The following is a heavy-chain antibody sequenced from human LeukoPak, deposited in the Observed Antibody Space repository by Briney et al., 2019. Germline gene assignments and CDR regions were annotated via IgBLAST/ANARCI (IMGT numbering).Heavy chain of an antibody. J-gene: IGHJ6*02. CDR2: INPNSGGT. D-gene: IGHD4-17*01. V-gene: IGHV1-2*02. CDR1: GYTFTGYY. Sequence: ASVKVSCKASGYTFTGYYMHWVRQAPGQGLEWMGWINPNSGGTNYAQKFQGRVTMTRDTSISIAYMELSRLRSDDTAVYYCARAADYGDYYYGMDVWGQGTTVTVSS. CDR3: ARAADYGDYYYGMDV.